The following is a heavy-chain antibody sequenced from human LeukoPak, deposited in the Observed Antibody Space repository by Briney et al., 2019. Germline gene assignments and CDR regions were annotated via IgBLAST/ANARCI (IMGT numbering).Heavy chain of an antibody. Sequence: PSETLSPTCAVSGGSISSSWWSWVRQPPGKGLEWIGEIFHSGSTNYNPSLKGRVTISVDKSKNHFSLGLTSVTAADTAVYYCTCHSGWSGPSEWGQGTLVIVSS. J-gene: IGHJ4*02. CDR2: IFHSGST. D-gene: IGHD6-19*01. CDR3: TCHSGWSGPSE. CDR1: GGSISSSW. V-gene: IGHV4-4*02.